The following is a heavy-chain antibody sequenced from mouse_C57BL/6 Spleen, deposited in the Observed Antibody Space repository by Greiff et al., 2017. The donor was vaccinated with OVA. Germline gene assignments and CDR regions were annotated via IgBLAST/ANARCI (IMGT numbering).Heavy chain of an antibody. CDR3: ARALYYDYEGAWFAY. CDR1: GYSITSGYY. V-gene: IGHV3-6*01. CDR2: ISYDGSN. Sequence: EVKLLESGPGLVKPSQSLSLTCSVTGYSITSGYYWNWIRQFPGNKLEWMGYISYDGSNNYNPSLKNRISITRDTSKNQFFLKLNSVTTEDTATYYCARALYYDYEGAWFAYWGQGTLVTVSA. D-gene: IGHD2-4*01. J-gene: IGHJ3*01.